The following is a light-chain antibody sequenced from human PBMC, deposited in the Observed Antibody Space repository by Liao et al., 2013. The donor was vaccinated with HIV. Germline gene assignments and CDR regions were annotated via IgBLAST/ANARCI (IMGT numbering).Light chain of an antibody. CDR2: QDS. V-gene: IGLV3-1*01. CDR3: QAWDSSTGV. J-gene: IGLJ2*01. CDR1: KLGDKY. Sequence: SYELTQPPSVSVSPGQTASITCSADKLGDKYACWYQQKPGQSPVLVIYQDSMRPSGIPERFSGSNSGNTATLTIGGTQAMDEADYYCQAWDSSTGVFGGGTKLTVL.